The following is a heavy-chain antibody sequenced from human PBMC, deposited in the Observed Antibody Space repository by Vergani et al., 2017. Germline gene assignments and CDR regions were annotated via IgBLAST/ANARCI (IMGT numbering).Heavy chain of an antibody. CDR1: GYTFTSYA. D-gene: IGHD4-17*01. J-gene: IGHJ6*02. CDR3: AREPERYGEGGKPYYYYGMDV. CDR2: INTNTGNP. Sequence: QVQLVQSGSELKKPGASVRVSCKASGYTFTSYARNWVRQAPGQGLEWMGWINTNTGNPTYAQGFTGRFVFSLDTSVSTAYLQISSLKAEDTAVYYCAREPERYGEGGKPYYYYGMDVWGQGTTVTVSS. V-gene: IGHV7-4-1*02.